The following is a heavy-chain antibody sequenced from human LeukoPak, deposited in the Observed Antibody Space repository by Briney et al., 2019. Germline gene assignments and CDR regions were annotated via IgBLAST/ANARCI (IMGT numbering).Heavy chain of an antibody. CDR2: IAANGDS. V-gene: IGHV3-13*01. D-gene: IGHD4-11*01. CDR3: ARGYSYRFDY. CDR1: GFAFYNYD. J-gene: IGHJ4*02. Sequence: PAGSLRLSCAASGFAFYNYDMHWVRQTGKDLEWVSVIAANGDSYYAGSVKGRSTISRDNGNNALYLQMNSLRDGDTAVYYCARGYSYRFDYWGQGTLVTASS.